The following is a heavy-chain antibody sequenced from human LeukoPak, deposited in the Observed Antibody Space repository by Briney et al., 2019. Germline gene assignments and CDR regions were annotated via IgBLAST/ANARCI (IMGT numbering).Heavy chain of an antibody. CDR1: GFSLSTSGVG. V-gene: IGHV2-5*01. Sequence: SGPTLVKPTQTLTLTCTFSGFSLSTSGVGVGWIRQPPGKALEWLALIYWNDDKRYSPSLKSRLTITNDASKNQVVLTMTNMDPADTGTYYCGHIFNSSPYSWGQGTLVTVSS. CDR2: IYWNDDK. CDR3: GHIFNSSPYS. J-gene: IGHJ4*02. D-gene: IGHD2/OR15-2a*01.